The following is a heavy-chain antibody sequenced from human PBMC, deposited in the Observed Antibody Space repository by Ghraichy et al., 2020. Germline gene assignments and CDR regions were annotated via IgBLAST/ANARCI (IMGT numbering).Heavy chain of an antibody. CDR2: ISAYNGNT. V-gene: IGHV1-18*01. CDR3: ARLRRGGYDWGYYYYYGMDV. CDR1: GYTFTSYG. J-gene: IGHJ6*02. D-gene: IGHD5-12*01. Sequence: ASVKVSRKASGYTFTSYGISWVRQAPGQGLEWMGWISAYNGNTNYAQKLQGRVTMTTDTSTSTAYMELRSLRSDDTAVYYCARLRRGGYDWGYYYYYGMDVWGQGTTVTVSS.